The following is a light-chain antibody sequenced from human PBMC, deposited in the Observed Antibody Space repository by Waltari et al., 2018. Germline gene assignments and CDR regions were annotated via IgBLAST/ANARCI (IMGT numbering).Light chain of an antibody. CDR3: QQYYSTPRT. CDR2: WAS. Sequence: SVLYSSNNKHYLAWYQQRPGQPPKLLIYWASTRESGVPDRFSGSGSGTDFTLTISSLQAEDVAVYYCQQYYSTPRTFGQGTKVEIE. J-gene: IGKJ1*01. V-gene: IGKV4-1*01. CDR1: SVLYSSNNKHY.